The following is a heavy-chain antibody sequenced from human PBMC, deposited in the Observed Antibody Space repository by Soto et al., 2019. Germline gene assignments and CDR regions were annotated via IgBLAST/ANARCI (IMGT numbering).Heavy chain of an antibody. CDR1: GFNVTKFP. J-gene: IGHJ4*02. D-gene: IGHD1-26*01. CDR2: MWNDGTIAYE. V-gene: IGHV3-33*01. Sequence: QVRLVESGGGVVQPGRSLRLSCEASGFNVTKFPMHWVRQGPGKGLEWVAAMWNDGTIAYEFSADSVKGRFTISRDNSKNTLFLQMNSLTAEDTAVYFCARDDNYYYPPGIDSWGQGTLVTVSS. CDR3: ARDDNYYYPPGIDS.